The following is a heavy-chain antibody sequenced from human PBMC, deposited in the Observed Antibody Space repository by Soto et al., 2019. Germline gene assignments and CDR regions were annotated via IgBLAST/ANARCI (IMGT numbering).Heavy chain of an antibody. D-gene: IGHD3-3*01. CDR1: CVSISSDGYS. J-gene: IGHJ6*02. CDR2: IYQSGST. CDR3: ARAYYDFWTSYHYGMDV. V-gene: IGHV4-30-2*01. Sequence: QLQLQESGSGLVKPSQTLSLTCAVSCVSISSDGYSWSWIRQPPGKGLEWIGFIYQSGSTYYNPSLKSRGTMSVDRSKNQFSLKLTSVTAADTAVYYCARAYYDFWTSYHYGMDVWGQGTTVTVSS.